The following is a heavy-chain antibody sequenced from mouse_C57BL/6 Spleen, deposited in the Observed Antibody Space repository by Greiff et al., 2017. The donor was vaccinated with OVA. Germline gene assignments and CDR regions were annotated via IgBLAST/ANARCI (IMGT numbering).Heavy chain of an antibody. CDR1: GYTFTDYN. D-gene: IGHD1-1*01. CDR3: ARTDYYYYAMDY. J-gene: IGHJ4*01. Sequence: VHVKQSGPELVKPGASVKMSCKASGYTFTDYNMHWVKQSHGKSLEWIGYINPNNGGTSYNQKFKGKATLTVNKSSSTAYMELRSLTSEDSAVYYCARTDYYYYAMDYWGQGTSVTVSS. CDR2: INPNNGGT. V-gene: IGHV1-22*01.